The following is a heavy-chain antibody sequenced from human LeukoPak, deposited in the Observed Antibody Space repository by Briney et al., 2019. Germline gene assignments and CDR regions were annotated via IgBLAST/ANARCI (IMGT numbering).Heavy chain of an antibody. CDR3: ASTGYYYGSGQTWVLYYYYYMDV. D-gene: IGHD3-10*01. V-gene: IGHV4-59*12. CDR2: IYYSGST. CDR1: GGSISSYY. Sequence: SETLSLTCTVSGGSISSYYWSWIRQPPGKGLEWIGYIYYSGSTNYNPSLKSRVTISVDTSKNQLSLKVSSVTAADTAVFYCASTGYYYGSGQTWVLYYYYYMDVWGKGTTVTISS. J-gene: IGHJ6*03.